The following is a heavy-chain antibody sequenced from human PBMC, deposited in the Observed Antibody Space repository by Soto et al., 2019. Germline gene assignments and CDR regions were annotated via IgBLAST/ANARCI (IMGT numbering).Heavy chain of an antibody. Sequence: EVQLMESGGGLVQPGGSLTLSCAVSGFTVSNNYMNWVRQAPGKGLEWVSVVYSDDTTVYADSVKGRFTISRHNSKNTLYLQMNSLRAEDTAVYYCAREGGYYHYFDYWGQGTLVTVSS. CDR2: VYSDDTT. V-gene: IGHV3-53*04. CDR1: GFTVSNNY. CDR3: AREGGYYHYFDY. J-gene: IGHJ4*02. D-gene: IGHD1-26*01.